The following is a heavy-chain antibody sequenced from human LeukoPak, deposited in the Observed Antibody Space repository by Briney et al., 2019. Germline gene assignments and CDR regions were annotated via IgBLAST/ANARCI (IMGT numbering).Heavy chain of an antibody. V-gene: IGHV1-69*06. J-gene: IGHJ5*02. D-gene: IGHD3-3*02. CDR1: GGTFSSYA. CDR3: ANERDHLRSQRWFDP. Sequence: SVKVSCKASGGTFSSYAISWVRQAPGQGLEWMGGIIPIFGTANYAQKFQGRVTITADKSTSTAYMELSSLRSEDTAVYYCANERDHLRSQRWFDPWGQGTLVTVSS. CDR2: IIPIFGTA.